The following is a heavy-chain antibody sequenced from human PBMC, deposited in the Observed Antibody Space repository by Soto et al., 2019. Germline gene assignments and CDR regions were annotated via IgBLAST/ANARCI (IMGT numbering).Heavy chain of an antibody. D-gene: IGHD3-10*01. V-gene: IGHV3-11*06. CDR2: ISSDSIYT. J-gene: IGHJ6*02. CDR1: GFTFNDHY. Sequence: QVQLVESGGGLVKPGGSLRLSCAASGFTFNDHYMTWIRQAPGKGLEWVSFISSDSIYTNSADSVKGRFTISRDNAKNLLYRQMSSLRVEDTAVYYCARDSTGSGLDYGMDVWGQGPTVAVPS. CDR3: ARDSTGSGLDYGMDV.